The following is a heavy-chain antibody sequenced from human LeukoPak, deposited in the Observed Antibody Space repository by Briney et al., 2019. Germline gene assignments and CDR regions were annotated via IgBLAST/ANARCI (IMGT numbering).Heavy chain of an antibody. J-gene: IGHJ4*02. CDR2: IKQDGNEK. CDR3: ARLMGERSLFDY. Sequence: GGSLRLSCAASGFTFSSCWMTWVRRAPGKGPEWVANIKQDGNEKYYVDSVKGRFSISRDNAKNSVYLQMNSLRAEGTAVYYCARLMGERSLFDYWGQGVLVTVSS. CDR1: GFTFSSCW. D-gene: IGHD1-26*01. V-gene: IGHV3-7*02.